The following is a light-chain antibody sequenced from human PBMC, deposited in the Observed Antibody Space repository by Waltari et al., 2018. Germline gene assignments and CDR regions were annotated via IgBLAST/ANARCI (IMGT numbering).Light chain of an antibody. V-gene: IGLV3-19*01. Sequence: SSELTQDPAVSVALGQTVSITCQGDSLRRYYASWYQQRPGQAPILILYGQDNRPSGIPDRFSGSTSGNTASLTITWAQAEDEADYYCLSRDTTSTRVFGGGTRLTV. CDR3: LSRDTTSTRV. J-gene: IGLJ3*02. CDR1: SLRRYY. CDR2: GQD.